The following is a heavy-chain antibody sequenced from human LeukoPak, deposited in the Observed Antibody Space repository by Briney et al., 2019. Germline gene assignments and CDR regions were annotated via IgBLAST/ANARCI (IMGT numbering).Heavy chain of an antibody. Sequence: SETLSLTCTVSGGSISSYYWSWVRQPAGKGLEWIGRIYASGNTNYNPSLKSRVTISVDTSKNQFSLKLSSVTAADTAVYYCARGVPAPNTYYFDYWGQGTLVTVSS. CDR1: GGSISSYY. CDR3: ARGVPAPNTYYFDY. V-gene: IGHV4-4*07. D-gene: IGHD2-2*01. J-gene: IGHJ4*02. CDR2: IYASGNT.